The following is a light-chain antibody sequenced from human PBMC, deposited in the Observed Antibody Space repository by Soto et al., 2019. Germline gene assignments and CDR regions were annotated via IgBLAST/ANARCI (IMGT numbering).Light chain of an antibody. CDR3: QQYDSSLCT. Sequence: EIVLTQSPGTLSLSPGERATLSCMASQTITSNYLAWYQQKPGQAPRLLIYAASNRATGIPDRFSGSGSDTEFTLTISGLEPEDFAVYYCQQYDSSLCTFGQGTKVEIK. V-gene: IGKV3-20*01. CDR2: AAS. J-gene: IGKJ1*01. CDR1: QTITSNY.